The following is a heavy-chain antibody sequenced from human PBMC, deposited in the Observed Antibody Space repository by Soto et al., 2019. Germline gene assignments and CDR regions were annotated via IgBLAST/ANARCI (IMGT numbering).Heavy chain of an antibody. CDR2: ISSSGSTI. CDR1: GFTFSDYY. CDR3: ARADSSSSVDYYYYGMDV. J-gene: IGHJ6*02. D-gene: IGHD6-6*01. V-gene: IGHV3-11*01. Sequence: PGGSLRLSCAASGFTFSDYYMSWIRQAPGKGLEWVSYISSSGSTIYYADSVKGRFTISRDNAKNSLYLQMNSLRAEDTAVYYCARADSSSSVDYYYYGMDVWGQGTTVTVSS.